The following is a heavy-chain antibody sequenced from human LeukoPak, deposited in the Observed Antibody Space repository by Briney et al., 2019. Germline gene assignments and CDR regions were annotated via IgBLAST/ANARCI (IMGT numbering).Heavy chain of an antibody. J-gene: IGHJ4*02. V-gene: IGHV3-30-3*01. CDR3: AKGYCRSTSCPLDF. CDR1: GFTFSSYA. Sequence: GGSLRLSCAASGFTFSSYAMHWVRQAPGKGLEWVAVISYDGSNKYYADSVKGRFTISRDNSKNTLYLQMNSLRAEDTAVYYCAKGYCRSTSCPLDFWGQGTLVTVSS. D-gene: IGHD2-2*01. CDR2: ISYDGSNK.